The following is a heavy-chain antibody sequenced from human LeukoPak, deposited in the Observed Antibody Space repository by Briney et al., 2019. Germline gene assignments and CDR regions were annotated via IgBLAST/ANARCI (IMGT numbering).Heavy chain of an antibody. CDR3: AKDLLYCSSTSCYFGFDY. D-gene: IGHD2-2*01. CDR1: GFTFSSYA. CDR2: ISGSGGST. V-gene: IGHV3-23*01. J-gene: IGHJ4*02. Sequence: GGSLRLSCAASGFTFSSYAMSWVRQAPGKGLEWVSAISGSGGSTYYADSVKGRFTISRDNSKNALYLQMNSLRAEDTAVYYCAKDLLYCSSTSCYFGFDYWGQGTLVTVSS.